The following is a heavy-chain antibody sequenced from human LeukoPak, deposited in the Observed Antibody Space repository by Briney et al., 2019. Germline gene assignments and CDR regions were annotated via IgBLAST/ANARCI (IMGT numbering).Heavy chain of an antibody. CDR3: AKDTPSYGSGSSPLDY. CDR2: ISYDGSNK. CDR1: GFTFSSYG. D-gene: IGHD3-10*01. J-gene: IGHJ4*02. V-gene: IGHV3-30*18. Sequence: GRSLRLSCAASGFTFSSYGMHWVRQAPGKGLEWVAVISYDGSNKYYADSVKGRFTISRDNSKNTLYLQMNSLRAEDTAVYYCAKDTPSYGSGSSPLDYWGQGTLVTVSS.